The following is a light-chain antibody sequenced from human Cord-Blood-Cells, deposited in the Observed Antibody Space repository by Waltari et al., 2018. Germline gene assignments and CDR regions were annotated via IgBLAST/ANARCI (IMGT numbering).Light chain of an antibody. V-gene: IGLV2-23*01. CDR2: EGS. Sequence: QSALTQPASVSGSPGQSITISCTGTSSDVGSSNLVSWYQQHPGKAPKLMIYEGSKRPSGVSNRFSGSKSGDTASLTISGLQAEDEADYYCCSYAGSSTLWVFGGGTKLTVL. J-gene: IGLJ3*02. CDR1: SSDVGSSNL. CDR3: CSYAGSSTLWV.